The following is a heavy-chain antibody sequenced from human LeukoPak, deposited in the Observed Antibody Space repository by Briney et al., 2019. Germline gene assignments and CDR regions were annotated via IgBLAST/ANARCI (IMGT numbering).Heavy chain of an antibody. CDR1: GGSISSHY. Sequence: SETLSLTCTASGGSISSHYWSWIRQPPGKGLEWIGYIYYSGSTNYNPSLMSRVTISVDTSKNQFSLKLSSVTAADTAVYYCARSRDFWSGQNNWFDPWGQGTLVTVSS. V-gene: IGHV4-59*11. CDR3: ARSRDFWSGQNNWFDP. CDR2: IYYSGST. J-gene: IGHJ5*02. D-gene: IGHD3-3*01.